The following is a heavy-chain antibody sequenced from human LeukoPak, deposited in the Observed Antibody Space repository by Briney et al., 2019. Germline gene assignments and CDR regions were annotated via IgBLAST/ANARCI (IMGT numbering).Heavy chain of an antibody. CDR2: IYTSGST. D-gene: IGHD6-19*01. J-gene: IGHJ4*02. V-gene: IGHV4-4*07. CDR3: ARRAVAGHFDY. CDR1: GGSISSYY. Sequence: SEALSLTCTVSGGSISSYYWSWIRQPAGKGLEWIGRIYTSGSTNYNPSLKSRVTMSVDTSKNQLSLKLSSVTAADTAVYYCARRAVAGHFDYWGQGTLVTVSS.